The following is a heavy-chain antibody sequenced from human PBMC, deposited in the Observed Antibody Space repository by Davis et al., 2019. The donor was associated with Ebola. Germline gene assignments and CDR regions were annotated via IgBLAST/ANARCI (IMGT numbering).Heavy chain of an antibody. CDR3: ARGDFWSGLVYGMDV. CDR2: INSDGSST. D-gene: IGHD3-3*01. J-gene: IGHJ6*02. CDR1: GFTFSSYW. V-gene: IGHV3-74*01. Sequence: HTGGSLRLSCAASGFTFSSYWMHWVRQAPGKGLVWVSRINSDGSSTSYADSVKGRFTISRDNAKNTLYLQMNSLRAEDTAVYYCARGDFWSGLVYGMDVWGQGTTVTVSS.